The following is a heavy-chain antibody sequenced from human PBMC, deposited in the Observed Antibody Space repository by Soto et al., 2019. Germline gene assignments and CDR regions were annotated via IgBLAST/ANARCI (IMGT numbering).Heavy chain of an antibody. V-gene: IGHV4-59*01. CDR3: ARDRITIFGVVRGGIDV. CDR2: IYYSGST. J-gene: IGHJ6*02. CDR1: GGSISSYY. D-gene: IGHD3-3*01. Sequence: SETLSLTCTVSGGSISSYYWSWIRQPPGKGLKWIGYIYYSGSTNYNPSLKSRVTISVDTSKNQFSLKLSSVTAADTAVYYCARDRITIFGVVRGGIDVWGQGTTVTVSS.